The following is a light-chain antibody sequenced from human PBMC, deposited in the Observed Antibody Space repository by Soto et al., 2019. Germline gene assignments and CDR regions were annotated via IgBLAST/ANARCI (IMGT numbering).Light chain of an antibody. Sequence: EIVLTQSPGTLSLSPGERATLSCRASQSVSGSYLAWYQQKPGQAPRVLIYAASSRATGIPDRFSGSGSGTDFTLTISRLEPEYFAVYYCQQYGSSSYTFGQGTKLEIK. V-gene: IGKV3-20*01. CDR3: QQYGSSSYT. CDR1: QSVSGSY. CDR2: AAS. J-gene: IGKJ2*01.